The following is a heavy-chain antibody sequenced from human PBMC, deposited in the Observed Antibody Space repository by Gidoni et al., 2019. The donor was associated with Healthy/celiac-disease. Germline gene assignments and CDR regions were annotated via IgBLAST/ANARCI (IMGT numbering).Heavy chain of an antibody. CDR3: ARGTLLLGGNY. D-gene: IGHD3-10*01. J-gene: IGHJ4*02. CDR1: GYTFTSYA. CDR2: INAGNGNT. V-gene: IGHV1-3*01. Sequence: QVQLVQSGAEVKKPGASVKVSCKASGYTFTSYAMHWVRQAPGQRLEWMGWINAGNGNTKYSQKFQGRGTITRDTSASTAYMELSSLRSEDTAVYYCARGTLLLGGNYWGQGTLVTVSS.